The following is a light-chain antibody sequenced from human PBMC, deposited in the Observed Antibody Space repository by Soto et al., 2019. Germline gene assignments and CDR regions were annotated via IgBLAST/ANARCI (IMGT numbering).Light chain of an antibody. CDR1: SSDVGGYNY. CDR3: SSYTDTSPVV. V-gene: IGLV2-14*01. Sequence: QSALTQPASVSGSPGQSITISCTGTSSDVGGYNYVSWYQQHPDKAPQLMIYDVNNRPSGVSNRFSGSKSGNTASLTISGLQADDEADYYCSSYTDTSPVVFGGGTKLTVL. J-gene: IGLJ2*01. CDR2: DVN.